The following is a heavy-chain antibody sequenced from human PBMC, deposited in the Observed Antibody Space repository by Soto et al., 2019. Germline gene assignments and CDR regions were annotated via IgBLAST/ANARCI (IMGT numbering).Heavy chain of an antibody. Sequence: KPSETLSLTCTVSGGSVSSGSYYWSWIRQPPGKGLEWIGYIYYSGSTNYNPSLKSRVTISVDTSKNQFSLKLSSVTAADTAVYYCARGDCSSTSCYDYWGQGTLVTVSS. D-gene: IGHD2-2*01. J-gene: IGHJ4*02. CDR3: ARGDCSSTSCYDY. V-gene: IGHV4-61*01. CDR2: IYYSGST. CDR1: GGSVSSGSYY.